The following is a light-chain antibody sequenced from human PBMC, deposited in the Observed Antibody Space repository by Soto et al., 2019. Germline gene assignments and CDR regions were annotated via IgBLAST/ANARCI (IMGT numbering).Light chain of an antibody. CDR1: QGISSW. J-gene: IGKJ1*01. CDR2: DAS. V-gene: IGKV1-5*01. CDR3: LQHYSYPTWT. Sequence: DIQMTQSPSTLSASVGDRVTITCRASQGISSWLAWYQQKPGKAPKLLIYDASSLESGVPSRLSGSGSGTEFTLTITSLQPEDFATYYCLQHYSYPTWTFGQGTKVDI.